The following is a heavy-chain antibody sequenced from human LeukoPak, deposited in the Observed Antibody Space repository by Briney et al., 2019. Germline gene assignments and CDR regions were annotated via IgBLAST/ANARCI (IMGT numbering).Heavy chain of an antibody. D-gene: IGHD3-10*01. V-gene: IGHV4-31*03. Sequence: SGPTLVKPTQTLTLTCTFSGFSLSTSGVGVGWIRQHPGKGLEWIGYIHYSGSAYNNPSLESRVTISLDTSKNQLSLKLSSVTAADTAVYYCAREMGGSGSYYNYWGQGTLVTVSS. CDR3: AREMGGSGSYYNY. CDR2: IHYSGSA. J-gene: IGHJ4*02. CDR1: GFSLSTSGVG.